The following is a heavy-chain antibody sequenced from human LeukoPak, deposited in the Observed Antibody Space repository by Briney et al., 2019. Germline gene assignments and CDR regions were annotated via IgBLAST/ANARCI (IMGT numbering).Heavy chain of an antibody. CDR1: GYTFTGYY. CDR2: INPIFGTA. CDR3: ARGIEDSRAQFVSQWYDP. Sequence: SVKVSCKASGYTFTGYYMHWLRQAPGQGLEWMGWINPIFGTANYAQKFQGRVTITADKSTSTAYLELSSLRSEDTAVYYCARGIEDSRAQFVSQWYDPWGQGTLVSVSS. D-gene: IGHD3/OR15-3a*01. V-gene: IGHV1-69*06. J-gene: IGHJ5*02.